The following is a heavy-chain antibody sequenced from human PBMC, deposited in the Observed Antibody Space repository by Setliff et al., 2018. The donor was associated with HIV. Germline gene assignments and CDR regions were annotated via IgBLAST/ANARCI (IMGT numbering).Heavy chain of an antibody. CDR1: GFTFNSHT. J-gene: IGHJ4*02. V-gene: IGHV3-66*02. CDR2: IYSDGST. Sequence: GGSLRLSCAASGFTFNSHTMHCVRQAPGKGLEWVSTIYSDGSTYHADSVKGRFTLSRDTSKNTLSLQMNSLRPEDTAVFYCARVRLYSSALDYWGQGTLVTVSS. D-gene: IGHD3-22*01. CDR3: ARVRLYSSALDY.